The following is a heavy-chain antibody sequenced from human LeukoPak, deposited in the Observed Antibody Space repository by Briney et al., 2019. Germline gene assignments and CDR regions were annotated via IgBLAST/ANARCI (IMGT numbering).Heavy chain of an antibody. V-gene: IGHV4-30-4*01. D-gene: IGHD3-22*01. CDR1: GGSISSGDYY. CDR2: TYYSGST. Sequence: SETLSLTCTVSGGSISSGDYYWSWIRQPPGKGLEWIGYTYYSGSTYYNPSLESRVTISVDTSKNQFSLRLSSVTAADTAVYYCARPYYYDSRIDPWGQGTLVTVSS. CDR3: ARPYYYDSRIDP. J-gene: IGHJ5*02.